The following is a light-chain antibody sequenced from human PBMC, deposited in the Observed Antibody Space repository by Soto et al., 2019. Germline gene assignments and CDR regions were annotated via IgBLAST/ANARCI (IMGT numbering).Light chain of an antibody. CDR1: LSVSVY. CDR3: HQRQYWPPIT. J-gene: IGKJ5*01. V-gene: IGKV3-11*01. CDR2: DAY. Sequence: VVLTQARATLSLSPGERATLSCRTSLSVSVYLDWYQQKPGQAPRLIISDAYNRATGIPARFSGSGSGTDFTPTISSLEPEDFAVYYCHQRQYWPPITCGQGTRLEIK.